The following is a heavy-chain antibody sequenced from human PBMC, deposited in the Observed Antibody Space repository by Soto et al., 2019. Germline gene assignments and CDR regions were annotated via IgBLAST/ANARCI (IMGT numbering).Heavy chain of an antibody. Sequence: ASVKVSCKASGYSFTSYGFNWVRQAPGQGLGWMGWISANSGDTDYAQNLQGRVTMTTDTSTSTVYMELRSLTSDDTAVYYCAGPGDSKWKYISYYPWGQGTLGTVSS. D-gene: IGHD1-1*01. CDR3: AGPGDSKWKYISYYP. CDR2: ISANSGDT. J-gene: IGHJ5*02. CDR1: GYSFTSYG. V-gene: IGHV1-18*04.